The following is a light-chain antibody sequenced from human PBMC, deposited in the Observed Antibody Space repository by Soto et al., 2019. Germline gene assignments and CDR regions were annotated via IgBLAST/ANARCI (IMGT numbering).Light chain of an antibody. V-gene: IGKV1-5*03. CDR1: QSISSW. CDR2: KAS. J-gene: IGKJ5*01. Sequence: DIPMTQSPSTLSASVGDRVTITCRASQSISSWLAWYQQKPGKAPKLLIYKASSLESGVPSRFRGSGSGTEFTLTISSLQPDDFATYYCQQYNSYPITFGQGTRLEMK. CDR3: QQYNSYPIT.